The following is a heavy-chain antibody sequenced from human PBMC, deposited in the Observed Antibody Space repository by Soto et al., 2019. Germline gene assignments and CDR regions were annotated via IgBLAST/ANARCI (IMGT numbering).Heavy chain of an antibody. J-gene: IGHJ4*02. CDR2: TSPGDSDT. CDR3: SLLYYYDTCGYNFFDC. D-gene: IGHD3-22*01. V-gene: IGHV5-51*01. CDR1: GYSYTTYW. Sequence: SLKISWQGSGYSYTTYWIGRVRQTPAKGQEWMGMTSPGDSDTRYSPSFQGQGTISADKSISTAYLQWSSRKASDTAMYFCSLLYYYDTCGYNFFDCWGQGTLVTVSS.